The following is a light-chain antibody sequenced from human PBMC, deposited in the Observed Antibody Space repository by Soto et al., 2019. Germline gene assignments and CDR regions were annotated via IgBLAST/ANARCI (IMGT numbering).Light chain of an antibody. CDR3: SSYTSSSPRV. V-gene: IGLV2-14*01. CDR2: EVS. CDR1: SSDLGGYNY. Sequence: QSALTQPASVSGSPGQSITISCTGTSSDLGGYNYVSWYQQHPGKAPKLMIYEVSNRPSGVSNRFSGSKSGNTASLTISGLQAEDEADYYCSSYTSSSPRVFGTGTKLTVL. J-gene: IGLJ1*01.